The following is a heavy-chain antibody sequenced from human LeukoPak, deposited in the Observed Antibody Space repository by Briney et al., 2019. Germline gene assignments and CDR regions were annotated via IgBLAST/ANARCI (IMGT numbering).Heavy chain of an antibody. CDR3: AKTDSSDYSYFFDY. V-gene: IGHV3-48*01. J-gene: IGHJ4*02. Sequence: GGSLRLSCAASGFTFSSYSMNWVRQAPGKGLEWVSYISSSSSTIYYADSVKGRFTISRDNPKNTLYLQMNSLRAEDTAVYYCAKTDSSDYSYFFDYWGQGTLVTVSS. D-gene: IGHD3-22*01. CDR1: GFTFSSYS. CDR2: ISSSSSTI.